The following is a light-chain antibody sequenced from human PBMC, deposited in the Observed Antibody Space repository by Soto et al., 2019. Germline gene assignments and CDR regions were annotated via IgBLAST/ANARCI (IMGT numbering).Light chain of an antibody. CDR1: QSVSSY. CDR3: QQRSYWPPLT. V-gene: IGKV3-11*01. Sequence: EIMLTQSPATLSLSPGQRATLSCRAGQSVSSYLAWYQQKPGQAPRLLIYDASNRATGIPARFSGSGSGTDFTLTISSLEPEDFAIYYCQQRSYWPPLTFGGGTKVEMK. J-gene: IGKJ4*01. CDR2: DAS.